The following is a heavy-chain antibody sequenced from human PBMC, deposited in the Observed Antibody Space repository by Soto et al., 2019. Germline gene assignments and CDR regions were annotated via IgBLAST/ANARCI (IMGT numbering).Heavy chain of an antibody. J-gene: IGHJ5*02. D-gene: IGHD5-12*01. V-gene: IGHV4-39*01. CDR1: GGSISSSSYY. CDR2: IYYSGST. CDR3: ARVYSGYSNWFDP. Sequence: SETLSLTCTVSGGSISSSSYYWGWIRQPPGKGLEWIGSIYYSGSTYYNPSLKSRVTISVDTSKNQFSLKLSSVTAADTAVYYCARVYSGYSNWFDPWGQGTLVTVSS.